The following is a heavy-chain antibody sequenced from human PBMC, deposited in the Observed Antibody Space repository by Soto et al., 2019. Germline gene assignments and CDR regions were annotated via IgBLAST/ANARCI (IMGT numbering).Heavy chain of an antibody. Sequence: QVQLVESGGGVVQPGRSLRLSCAASGFTFSSYGMHWVRQAPGKGLEWVAVIWYDGSNKYYADSVKGRFTISRDNSKNPXXLQITSLRAEDTAVDCCARDVNSGSVGAPWNPLDYWGQGPLVTVSS. V-gene: IGHV3-33*01. CDR2: IWYDGSNK. D-gene: IGHD1-26*01. J-gene: IGHJ4*02. CDR3: ARDVNSGSVGAPWNPLDY. CDR1: GFTFSSYG.